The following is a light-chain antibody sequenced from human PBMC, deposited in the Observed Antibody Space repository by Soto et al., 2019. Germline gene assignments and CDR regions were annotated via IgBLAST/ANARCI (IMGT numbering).Light chain of an antibody. CDR2: EVS. J-gene: IGLJ1*01. Sequence: QSVLVQPASVSGSPGQSIAISCTGTSSDVGGYNYVSWYQQHPGKAPKLLISEVSIRPSGVSDRFSGSKSGNTASLTISGLQTEDEADYYCSSFTSAYTFVFGSGTKVTV. V-gene: IGLV2-14*01. CDR3: SSFTSAYTFV. CDR1: SSDVGGYNY.